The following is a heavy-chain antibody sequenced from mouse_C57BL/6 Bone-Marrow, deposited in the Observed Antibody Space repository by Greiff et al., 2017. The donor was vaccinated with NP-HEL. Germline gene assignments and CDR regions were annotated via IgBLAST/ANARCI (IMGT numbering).Heavy chain of an antibody. CDR3: ARDGKPFAY. V-gene: IGHV5-4*01. Sequence: EVQRVESGGGLVKPGGSLKLSCAASGFTFSSYAMSWVRQTPEKRLEWVATISDGGSYTYYPDNVKGRFTISRDNAKNNLYLQMSHLKSEDTAMYYCARDGKPFAYWGQGTLVTVSA. J-gene: IGHJ3*01. CDR1: GFTFSSYA. D-gene: IGHD2-1*01. CDR2: ISDGGSYT.